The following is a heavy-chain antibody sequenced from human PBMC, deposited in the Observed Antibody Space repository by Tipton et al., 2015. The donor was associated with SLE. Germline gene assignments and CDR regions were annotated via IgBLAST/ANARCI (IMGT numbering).Heavy chain of an antibody. CDR3: ARLVAARPGYYCGMDV. V-gene: IGHV4-39*01. J-gene: IGHJ6*02. D-gene: IGHD6-6*01. CDR1: GASIISSNYY. CDR2: VYYSGFT. Sequence: GLVKPSETLSLTCSVSGASIISSNYYWAWVRQPPGRGLEWMGTVYYSGFTFYNPSLKSRVSISVDTSKNQLSLNLESVTAADTAVYYCARLVAARPGYYCGMDVWGQGTTVTVSS.